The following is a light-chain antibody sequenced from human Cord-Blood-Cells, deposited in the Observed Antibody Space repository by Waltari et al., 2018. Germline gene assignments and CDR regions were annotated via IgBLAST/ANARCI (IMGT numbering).Light chain of an antibody. CDR1: SSDVGGYNH. Sequence: QSALTQPASVSGSPGQSITISCTGTSSDVGGYNHVHWYQQHPGKAPKLMIYDVSNRPSGVSNRFSGSKSGNTASLTISGLQAEDEADYYCSSYTSSSTPWVFGGGTKLTVL. J-gene: IGLJ3*02. CDR3: SSYTSSSTPWV. CDR2: DVS. V-gene: IGLV2-14*03.